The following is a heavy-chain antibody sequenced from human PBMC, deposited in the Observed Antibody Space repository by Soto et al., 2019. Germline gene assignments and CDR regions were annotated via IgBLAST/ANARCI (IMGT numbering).Heavy chain of an antibody. CDR2: ISYDGSNK. J-gene: IGHJ6*02. V-gene: IGHV3-30*18. CDR3: AKDTTGIAVAGSTHMGYYYYGMDV. Sequence: GGSLRLSCAASGFTFSSYGMHWVRQAPGKGLEWVAVISYDGSNKYYADSVKGRFTISRDNSKNTLYLQMNSLRAEDTAVYYCAKDTTGIAVAGSTHMGYYYYGMDVWGQGTTVTVSS. CDR1: GFTFSSYG. D-gene: IGHD6-19*01.